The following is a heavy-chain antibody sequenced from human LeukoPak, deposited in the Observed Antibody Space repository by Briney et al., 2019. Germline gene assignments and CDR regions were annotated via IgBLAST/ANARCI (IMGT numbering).Heavy chain of an antibody. CDR3: AKGWLNLTSGYFDY. J-gene: IGHJ4*02. CDR2: ISYDGSNK. V-gene: IGHV3-30*18. D-gene: IGHD6-19*01. CDR1: GFTFSSYW. Sequence: GGSLRLSCAASGFTFSSYWMSWVHQAPGKGLEWVAVISYDGSNKYYADSVKGRFTISRDNSKNTLYLQMNSLRAEDTAVYYCAKGWLNLTSGYFDYWGQGTLVTVSS.